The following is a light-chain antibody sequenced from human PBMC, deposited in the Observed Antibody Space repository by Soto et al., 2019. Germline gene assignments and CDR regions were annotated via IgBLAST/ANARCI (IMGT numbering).Light chain of an antibody. CDR3: QYYAGVWT. Sequence: EIVLTQSPATLSLSQGERATLSCRASQSVSSYLAWYQQKPGQAPRLLIYDASNRATGIPARFSGSGSGTDFTLTITSLEPDDFATYYCQYYAGVWTFGQGTKVDIK. V-gene: IGKV3-11*01. CDR2: DAS. J-gene: IGKJ1*01. CDR1: QSVSSY.